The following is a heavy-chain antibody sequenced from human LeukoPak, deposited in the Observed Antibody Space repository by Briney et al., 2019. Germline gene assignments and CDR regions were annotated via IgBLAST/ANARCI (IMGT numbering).Heavy chain of an antibody. D-gene: IGHD3-3*01. V-gene: IGHV4-39*07. J-gene: IGHJ6*03. CDR1: GGSISSSSYY. CDR3: ARVTVRSGRIEYYYYYMDV. CDR2: IYYSGST. Sequence: PSETLSLTCTVSGGSISSSSYYWGWIRQPPGKGLEWIGSIYYSGSTYYNPSLKSRVTISVDTSKNQFSLKLSSVTAADTAVYYCARVTVRSGRIEYYYYYMDVWGKGTTVTVSS.